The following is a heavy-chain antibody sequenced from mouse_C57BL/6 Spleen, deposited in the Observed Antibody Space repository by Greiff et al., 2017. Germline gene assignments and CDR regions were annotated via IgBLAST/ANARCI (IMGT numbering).Heavy chain of an antibody. CDR1: GFSLTSYG. CDR3: AKNTDYDGAWCAY. Sequence: QVQLQQSGPGLVQPSQSLSITCTVSGFSLTSYGVHWVRQSPGKGLEWLGVIWRGGSTDYNAAFMSRLSITKDNSKSHVFFIMNGLQADDTAIYYCAKNTDYDGAWCAYWGQGTLVTVSA. V-gene: IGHV2-5*01. D-gene: IGHD2-4*01. CDR2: IWRGGST. J-gene: IGHJ3*01.